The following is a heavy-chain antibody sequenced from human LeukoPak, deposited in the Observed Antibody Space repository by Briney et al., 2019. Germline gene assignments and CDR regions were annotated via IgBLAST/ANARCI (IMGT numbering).Heavy chain of an antibody. Sequence: GGFLRLSCAASGFTVSSNYMSWVRQAPGKGLEWVSLIYSGGSTYYADSVKGRFTISRDNSKNTLYLQMNSLRAEDTAVYYCARVAGTSTFDYWGQGTLVTVSS. CDR3: ARVAGTSTFDY. V-gene: IGHV3-53*01. CDR2: IYSGGST. CDR1: GFTVSSNY. D-gene: IGHD6-19*01. J-gene: IGHJ4*02.